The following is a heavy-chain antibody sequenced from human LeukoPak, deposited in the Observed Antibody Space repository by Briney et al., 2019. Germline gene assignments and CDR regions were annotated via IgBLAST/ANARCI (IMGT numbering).Heavy chain of an antibody. CDR3: ARMIRCTGGTCLYLDS. D-gene: IGHD2-15*01. CDR2: IDWDDDK. J-gene: IGHJ4*02. CDR1: GFSLSTSGMC. Sequence: SGPALVKPTQTLTLTCTFSGFSLSTSGMCVSWIRQPPGKALEWLSRIDWDDDKYYSTSLKTRLTISKDTSKNQVVLTMTNMDPVDTATYYCARMIRCTGGTCLYLDSWGQGTLVTVSS. V-gene: IGHV2-70*11.